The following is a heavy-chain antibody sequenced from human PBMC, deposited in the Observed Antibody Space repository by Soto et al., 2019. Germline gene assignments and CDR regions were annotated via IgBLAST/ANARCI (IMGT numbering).Heavy chain of an antibody. Sequence: VQLLESGGGLVQPGGSLRLSCAASGFTFSSYAMSWVRQAPGKGLEWVSAISGSGGSTYYADSVKGRFTISRDNSKNTLYLQRNSLRAEDTAVYYCAKVIGRDDYGDYRPILRTYYYYGMDVWGQGTTVTVSS. CDR3: AKVIGRDDYGDYRPILRTYYYYGMDV. CDR2: ISGSGGST. CDR1: GFTFSSYA. J-gene: IGHJ6*02. D-gene: IGHD4-17*01. V-gene: IGHV3-23*01.